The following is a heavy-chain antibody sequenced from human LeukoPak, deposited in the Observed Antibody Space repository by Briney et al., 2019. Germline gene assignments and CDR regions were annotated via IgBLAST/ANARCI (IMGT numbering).Heavy chain of an antibody. J-gene: IGHJ3*01. Sequence: ASVKVSCKASGYTFIDYDIIWVRQAPGQGLEWMGWISTYNGNTNYIQKLQGRVTVTTDTSTSTIYMELRSLRSDDTAVYYCARGDDAFDFWGQGTMVTVSS. CDR1: GYTFIDYD. CDR2: ISTYNGNT. V-gene: IGHV1-18*01. CDR3: ARGDDAFDF.